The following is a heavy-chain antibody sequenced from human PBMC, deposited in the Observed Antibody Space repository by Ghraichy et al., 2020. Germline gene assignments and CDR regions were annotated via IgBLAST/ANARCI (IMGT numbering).Heavy chain of an antibody. CDR3: ARVPQRQPWQINFDF. D-gene: IGHD6-19*01. CDR2: ISWNSGIE. Sequence: GGSLRLSCAASGFIFDEYAMHWVRQAPGKGLEWVSGISWNSGIEGYADSVKGRFTISRDNAKNSLYLQMNDLRIEDTAFYYCARVPQRQPWQINFDFWCQGILVTVSS. V-gene: IGHV3-9*01. J-gene: IGHJ4*02. CDR1: GFIFDEYA.